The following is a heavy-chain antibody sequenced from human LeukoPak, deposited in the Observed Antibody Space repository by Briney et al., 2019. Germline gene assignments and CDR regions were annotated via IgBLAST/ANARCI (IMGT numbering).Heavy chain of an antibody. V-gene: IGHV1-18*01. CDR1: GYTLIHYN. CDR3: AREFGHCYGDNCFYFFDT. D-gene: IGHD4-23*01. CDR2: INTYKGDT. Sequence: ASVKVSCKASGYTLIHYNIRWVRQAPGQGLECMGWINTYKGDTLYAQKLQGRVTMTADTSTNTAYMELRSLRFDDTAVYYCAREFGHCYGDNCFYFFDTWGQGFRVTVSS. J-gene: IGHJ4*02.